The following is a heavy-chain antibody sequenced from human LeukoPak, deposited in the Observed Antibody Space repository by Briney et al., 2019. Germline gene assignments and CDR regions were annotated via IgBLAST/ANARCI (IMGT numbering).Heavy chain of an antibody. V-gene: IGHV3-7*01. J-gene: IGHJ4*02. CDR3: ARDVTALDS. CDR1: GFTFSSYW. Sequence: GGSLRLSCAASGFTFSSYWMSWVRQAPEKGLEWVANINQGGSEEYYVDSVRGRFTISRDNAKNSLYLQMNSLRADDTAVYYCARDVTALDSWGQGTLVTVSS. CDR2: INQGGSEE. D-gene: IGHD2-2*01.